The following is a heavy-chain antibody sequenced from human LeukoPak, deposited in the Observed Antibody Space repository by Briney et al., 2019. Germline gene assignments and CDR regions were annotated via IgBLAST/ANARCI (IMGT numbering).Heavy chain of an antibody. V-gene: IGHV3-20*04. CDR3: VRDRSGVLSHAIPFEF. CDR2: INWSGGST. D-gene: IGHD3-3*01. J-gene: IGHJ4*02. CDR1: GFTFDDYD. Sequence: GGSLRLSCAASGFTFDDYDMSWVRQAPGKGLKWISHINWSGGSTRYVDSVEGRFTISRDNAKNSLYLQMNSLRLEDTAVYYCVRDRSGVLSHAIPFEFWGQGSLVTVSS.